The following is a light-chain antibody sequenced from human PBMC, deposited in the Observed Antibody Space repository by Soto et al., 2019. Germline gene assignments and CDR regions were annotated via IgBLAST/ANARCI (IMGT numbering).Light chain of an antibody. CDR3: SSYTSSSTLVV. V-gene: IGLV2-14*01. CDR1: SSDVGGYNY. Sequence: QSALTQPASLSGSPGQSITISCTGTSSDVGGYNYVSWYQQHPGKAPKLMIYDVSNRPSGVSNRFSGSKSGNTASLTISGFQAEDEADYSCSSYTSSSTLVVFGGGTKLTVL. J-gene: IGLJ2*01. CDR2: DVS.